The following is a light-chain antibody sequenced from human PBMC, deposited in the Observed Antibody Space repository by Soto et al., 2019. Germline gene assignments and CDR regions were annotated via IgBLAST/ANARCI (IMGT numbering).Light chain of an antibody. CDR1: QSINNF. Sequence: IQMTQSPSSLSASVGDRVTITCRASQSINNFLNWYQQKGGKAPKLLIFATSNLQNGVPSRFSGSVSGTDYTLTISRLQPEDFATYYCQQSYSMALSFGGGTRVEIK. V-gene: IGKV1-39*01. J-gene: IGKJ4*01. CDR3: QQSYSMALS. CDR2: ATS.